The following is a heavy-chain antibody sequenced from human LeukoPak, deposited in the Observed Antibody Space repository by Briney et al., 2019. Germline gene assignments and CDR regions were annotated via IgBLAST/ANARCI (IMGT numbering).Heavy chain of an antibody. D-gene: IGHD5-24*01. V-gene: IGHV4-59*01. CDR1: GGSISSYY. CDR2: IYYSGST. CDR3: ASLGYRAYYFDY. J-gene: IGHJ4*02. Sequence: PETLSLTCTVSGGSISSYYWSWIRQPPGKGLEWIGYIYYSGSTNYNPSLKSRVTISVDTSKNQFSLKLSSVTAADTAVYYCASLGYRAYYFDYWGQGTLVTISS.